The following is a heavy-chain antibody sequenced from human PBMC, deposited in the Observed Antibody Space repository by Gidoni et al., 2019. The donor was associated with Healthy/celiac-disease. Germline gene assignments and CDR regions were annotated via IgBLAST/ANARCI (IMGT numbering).Heavy chain of an antibody. CDR1: GGSFSGYY. V-gene: IGHV4-34*01. CDR3: ASWRYYCSSTSCRYFDY. Sequence: QVQLQQWGAGLLKPSETLSLTCAVYGGSFSGYYWSWIRQPPGKGLEWIGEINHSGSTNYNPSLKSRVTISVDTSKNQFSLKLSSVTAADTAVYYCASWRYYCSSTSCRYFDYWGQGTLVTVSS. J-gene: IGHJ4*02. CDR2: INHSGST. D-gene: IGHD2-2*01.